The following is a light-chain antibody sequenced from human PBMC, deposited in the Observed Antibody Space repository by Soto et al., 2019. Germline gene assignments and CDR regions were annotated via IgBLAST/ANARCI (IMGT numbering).Light chain of an antibody. CDR2: DAS. J-gene: IGKJ4*01. CDR3: QQADSLPRT. CDR1: QSISSY. V-gene: IGKV1-39*01. Sequence: DIQMTQSPSTLSASVGDRVTITCRASQSISSYLNWYQQKPGKAPKLLIYDASILESGVPSRFIGSGSGTDFTLTITSLQPEDFATYYCQQADSLPRTFGGGTKVDI.